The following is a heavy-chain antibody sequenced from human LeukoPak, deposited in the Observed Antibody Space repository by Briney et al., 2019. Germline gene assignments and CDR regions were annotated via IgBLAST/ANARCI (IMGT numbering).Heavy chain of an antibody. CDR1: GFTFSNYW. D-gene: IGHD6-13*01. CDR3: VRLLKEGIAAAFGRNNYFDP. CDR2: IQQHGSET. Sequence: GGSLRLSCEGSGFTFSNYWMSWVRQAPGKGLEWVANIQQHGSETYYGDSVKGRFTISRDNAKNSLYLQMNSLRAEDTAVYYCVRLLKEGIAAAFGRNNYFDPWGQGTLVTVSS. V-gene: IGHV3-7*01. J-gene: IGHJ5*02.